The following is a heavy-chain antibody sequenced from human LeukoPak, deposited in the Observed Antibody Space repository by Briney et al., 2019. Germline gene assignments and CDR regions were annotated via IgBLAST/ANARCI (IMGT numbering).Heavy chain of an antibody. CDR1: GYTFTSYD. Sequence: SVKVSCKASGYTFTSYDINWVRHAPGQGLEWMGGIIPIFGTANYAQKFQGRVTITADESTSTAYMELSSLRSEDTAVYYCARGRQRYCSSTSCYLGDYWGQGTLVTVSS. D-gene: IGHD2-2*01. CDR2: IIPIFGTA. V-gene: IGHV1-69*13. CDR3: ARGRQRYCSSTSCYLGDY. J-gene: IGHJ4*02.